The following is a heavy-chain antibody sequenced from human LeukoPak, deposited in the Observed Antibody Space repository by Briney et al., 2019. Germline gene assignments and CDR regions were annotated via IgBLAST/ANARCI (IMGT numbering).Heavy chain of an antibody. V-gene: IGHV4-61*01. D-gene: IGHD2-21*02. CDR3: ARTGVTAIY. CDR2: IYYSGST. Sequence: SETLSLTCTVSGGSFSSGSYYWSWIRQPPGKGLEWIGYIYYSGSTNYNPSLKSRVTISVDTSKNQFSLKLSSVTAADTAVYYCARTGVTAIYWGQGTLVTVSS. CDR1: GGSFSSGSYY. J-gene: IGHJ4*02.